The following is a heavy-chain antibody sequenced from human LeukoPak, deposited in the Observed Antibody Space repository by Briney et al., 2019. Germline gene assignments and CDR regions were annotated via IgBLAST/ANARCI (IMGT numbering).Heavy chain of an antibody. CDR3: AKAPVTSCRGAFCYPFDY. CDR1: GLSLNSYA. V-gene: IGHV3-23*01. CDR2: SSSSDDGK. D-gene: IGHD2-21*01. J-gene: IGHJ4*01. Sequence: PRGSLRLSCTASGLSLNSYAMSWVRQVPGKGLEWVSASSSSDDGKWYAESVRGRFTISRDTSKNTVYLQMNSLRVEDAGVYYCAKAPVTSCRGAFCYPFDYWGHGTLVTVSS.